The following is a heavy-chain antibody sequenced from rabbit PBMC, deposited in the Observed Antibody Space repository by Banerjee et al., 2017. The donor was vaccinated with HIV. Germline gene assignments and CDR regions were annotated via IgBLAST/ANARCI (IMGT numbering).Heavy chain of an antibody. CDR3: ARDSGYDDYGDYGL. CDR1: GFDFSGYG. Sequence: QSLEESGGGLVQPGGSLKLSCKASGFDFSGYGVNWVRQAPGKGLEWIGYIDPVFGSTYYASWVNGRFSISSHNAQNTLYLQLNSLTAADTATYFCARDSGYDDYGDYGLWGPGTLVT. CDR2: IDPVFGST. V-gene: IGHV1S7*01. D-gene: IGHD2-1*01. J-gene: IGHJ6*01.